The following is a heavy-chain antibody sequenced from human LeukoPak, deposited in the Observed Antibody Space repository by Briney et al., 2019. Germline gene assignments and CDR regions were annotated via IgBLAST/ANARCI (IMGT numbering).Heavy chain of an antibody. CDR1: GFTFSSYE. J-gene: IGHJ6*04. Sequence: GGSLRLSCAASGFTFSSYEMNWVRQAPGKGLEWVSYISSSGSTIYYADSVKGRFTISRDNAKNSLYLQMNSLRAEDTAVYYCARLNIVATIRYYYYYGMDVWGKGTTVTVSP. D-gene: IGHD5-12*01. V-gene: IGHV3-48*03. CDR3: ARLNIVATIRYYYYYGMDV. CDR2: ISSSGSTI.